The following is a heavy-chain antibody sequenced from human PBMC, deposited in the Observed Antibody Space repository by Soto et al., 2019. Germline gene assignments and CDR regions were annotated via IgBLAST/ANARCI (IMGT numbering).Heavy chain of an antibody. J-gene: IGHJ6*02. Sequence: SAKVSCKASGGTLSSYVISWVQQAPGQGLEWMGGIIPIFGTANYAQRFQGRVTITADESTSTAYMELSSLRSQDTAVYYCASGEYYYDRSDYGESQPRGFYGMDVWGQGTTVTVSS. V-gene: IGHV1-69*13. CDR2: IIPIFGTA. CDR1: GGTLSSYV. D-gene: IGHD3-22*01. CDR3: ASGEYYYDRSDYGESQPRGFYGMDV.